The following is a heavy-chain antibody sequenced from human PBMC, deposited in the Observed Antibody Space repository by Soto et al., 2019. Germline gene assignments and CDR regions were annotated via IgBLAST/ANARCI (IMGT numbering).Heavy chain of an antibody. V-gene: IGHV1-18*01. CDR1: GYTFTNFG. D-gene: IGHD2-2*01. J-gene: IGHJ4*02. CDR2: ISAHSGNT. Sequence: ASVKVSCKASGYTFTNFGISWVRQAPGQGLECLGWISAHSGNTDYAQKVQGRVTMTTDTSTSTAYMELRSLRSDDTAVYYCARDYQELDYWGQGTLVTVSS. CDR3: ARDYQELDY.